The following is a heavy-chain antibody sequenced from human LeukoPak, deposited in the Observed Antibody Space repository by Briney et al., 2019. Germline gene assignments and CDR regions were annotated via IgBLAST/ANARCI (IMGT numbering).Heavy chain of an antibody. V-gene: IGHV4-34*01. CDR1: GGSFSGYY. D-gene: IGHD3-22*01. CDR3: ARCRPYYYDSSGYYNWFDP. Sequence: SETLSLTXAVYGGSFSGYYWSWIRQPPGKGLEWIGEINHSGSTNYNPSLKSRVTISVATSKNQFSLKLSSVTAADTAVYYCARCRPYYYDSSGYYNWFDPWGQGTLVTVSS. J-gene: IGHJ5*02. CDR2: INHSGST.